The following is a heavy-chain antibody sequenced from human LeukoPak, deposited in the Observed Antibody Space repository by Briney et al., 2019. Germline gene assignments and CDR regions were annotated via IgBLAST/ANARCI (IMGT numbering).Heavy chain of an antibody. CDR2: IKQEGSEK. V-gene: IGHV3-7*01. CDR3: ARWGIAVADDDAFDI. Sequence: GGSLRLSCAASGFTFSSYWMSWVRQAPGKGVEWVANIKQEGSEKYYVDSVKGRFTISRDNAKNSLYLQMNSLRAEDTAVYYCARWGIAVADDDAFDIWGQGTMVTVSS. J-gene: IGHJ3*02. D-gene: IGHD6-19*01. CDR1: GFTFSSYW.